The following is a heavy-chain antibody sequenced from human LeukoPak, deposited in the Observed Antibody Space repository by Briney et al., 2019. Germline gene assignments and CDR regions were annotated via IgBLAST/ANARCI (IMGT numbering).Heavy chain of an antibody. J-gene: IGHJ4*02. Sequence: SETLSLTCTVSGGSISSSSYYWGWIRQPPGTGLEWIGSIYYSGSTYYNPSLESRVTISVDTSKNQFSLKLSSVTAADTAVYYCARLAYSYGCFDYWGQGTLVTVSS. CDR2: IYYSGST. D-gene: IGHD5-18*01. V-gene: IGHV4-39*01. CDR1: GGSISSSSYY. CDR3: ARLAYSYGCFDY.